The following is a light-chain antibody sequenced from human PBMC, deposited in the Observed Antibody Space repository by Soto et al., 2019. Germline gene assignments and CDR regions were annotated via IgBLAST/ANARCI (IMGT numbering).Light chain of an antibody. Sequence: EIVMAQSPATLSVSPGERATLSCRASQSVSSTLTWYQQKPGQAPRLLIYDASTRATGVPARFSGSGSGTEFTLTISSLQSEDFAVYYCQQYNNWLWTFGQGTEVEIK. CDR2: DAS. CDR3: QQYNNWLWT. CDR1: QSVSST. V-gene: IGKV3-15*01. J-gene: IGKJ1*01.